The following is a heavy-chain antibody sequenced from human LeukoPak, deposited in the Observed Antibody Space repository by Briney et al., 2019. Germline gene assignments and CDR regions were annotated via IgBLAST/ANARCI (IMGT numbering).Heavy chain of an antibody. V-gene: IGHV1-8*01. Sequence: ASVKVSCQASGYTFTSYDINWVRQATGQGLEWMGWMNPNSGNTGYAQKFQGRVTMTRNTSISTAYMELSSLRSEDTAVYYCASSIVATISVGFDYWGQGTLVTVSS. CDR1: GYTFTSYD. CDR2: MNPNSGNT. D-gene: IGHD5-12*01. CDR3: ASSIVATISVGFDY. J-gene: IGHJ4*02.